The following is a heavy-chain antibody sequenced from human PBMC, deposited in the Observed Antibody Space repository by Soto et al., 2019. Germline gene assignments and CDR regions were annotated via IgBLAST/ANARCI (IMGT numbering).Heavy chain of an antibody. Sequence: QVQLVQSGAEVKKPGSSVKVSCKASGGTFSSYTISWVRQAPGQGLEWMGRIIPILGIANYAQKFQGRVTITADKSTSTAYMELSSLRSEDTAVYYCLCGGDCYPFGGWGQGTLVTVSS. J-gene: IGHJ4*02. CDR3: LCGGDCYPFGG. V-gene: IGHV1-69*02. CDR1: GGTFSSYT. CDR2: IIPILGIA. D-gene: IGHD2-21*02.